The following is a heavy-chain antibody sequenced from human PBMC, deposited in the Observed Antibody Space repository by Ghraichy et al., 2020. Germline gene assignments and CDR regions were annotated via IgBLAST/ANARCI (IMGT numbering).Heavy chain of an antibody. CDR2: IYHSGST. CDR3: AYSNRDQRGYYYYGMDV. J-gene: IGHJ6*02. Sequence: GSLRLSCTVSGYSISSGYYWGWIRQPPGKGLEWIGSIYHSGSTYYNPSLKSRVTISVDTSKNQFSLKLSSVTAADTAVYYCAYSNRDQRGYYYYGMDVWGQGTTVTVSS. CDR1: GYSISSGYY. D-gene: IGHD1/OR15-1a*01. V-gene: IGHV4-38-2*02.